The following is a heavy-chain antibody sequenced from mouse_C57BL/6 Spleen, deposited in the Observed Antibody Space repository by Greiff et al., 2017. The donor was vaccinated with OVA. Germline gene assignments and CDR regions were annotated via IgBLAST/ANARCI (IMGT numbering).Heavy chain of an antibody. J-gene: IGHJ4*01. CDR2: ISSGGDYI. V-gene: IGHV5-9-1*02. Sequence: EVQVVESGEGLVKPGGSLKLSCAASGFTFSSYAMSWVRQTPEKRLEWVAYISSGGDYIYYADTVKGRFTIARDNARNTLYLQRSSLKSEDTAMYYCTRDGIYDGYPYYAMDYWGQGTSVTVSS. CDR1: GFTFSSYA. D-gene: IGHD2-3*01. CDR3: TRDGIYDGYPYYAMDY.